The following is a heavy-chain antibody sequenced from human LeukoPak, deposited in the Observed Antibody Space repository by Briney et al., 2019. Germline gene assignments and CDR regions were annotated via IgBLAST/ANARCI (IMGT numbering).Heavy chain of an antibody. CDR2: INHSGST. CDR3: ARGEYYYDSSGYLIRD. J-gene: IGHJ4*02. Sequence: SETLSLTCAVYGGSFSGYYWSWIRQPPGKGLEWIGEINHSGSTNYNPSLKSRVTISVDTSKNQFSLKLSSVTAADTAVYYCARGEYYYDSSGYLIRDWGQGTLVTVSS. CDR1: GGSFSGYY. V-gene: IGHV4-34*01. D-gene: IGHD3-22*01.